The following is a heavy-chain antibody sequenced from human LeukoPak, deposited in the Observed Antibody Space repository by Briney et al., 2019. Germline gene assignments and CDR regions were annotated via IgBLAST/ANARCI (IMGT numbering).Heavy chain of an antibody. Sequence: ASVKVSCKASGYTFTGYYMHWVRQAPGQGLEWMGWINPNSGGTNYAQKFQGWVTMTRDTSISTAYLELSRLTSDDTAAYYCTTSPVDTAMRDFDYWGQGTLVTVSS. CDR2: INPNSGGT. CDR3: TTSPVDTAMRDFDY. D-gene: IGHD5-18*01. J-gene: IGHJ4*02. V-gene: IGHV1-2*04. CDR1: GYTFTGYY.